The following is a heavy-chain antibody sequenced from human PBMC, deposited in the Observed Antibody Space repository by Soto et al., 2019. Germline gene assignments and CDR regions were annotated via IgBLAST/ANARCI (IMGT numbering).Heavy chain of an antibody. D-gene: IGHD6-13*01. CDR1: GYTFTSYG. J-gene: IGHJ3*02. CDR2: ISAYNGNT. Sequence: ASVKVSCKASGYTFTSYGISWVRQAPGQGLEWMGWISAYNGNTNYAQKLQGRVTMTTDTSTSTAYMELRSLRSDDTAVYYCARDPWEKSSWSIDAFDIWGQGTMVTVS. CDR3: ARDPWEKSSWSIDAFDI. V-gene: IGHV1-18*01.